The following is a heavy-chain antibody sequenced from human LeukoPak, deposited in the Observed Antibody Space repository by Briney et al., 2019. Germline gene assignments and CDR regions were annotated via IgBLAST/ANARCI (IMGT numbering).Heavy chain of an antibody. Sequence: PSETLSLTCSVSGGSISNYHWTWIRQPPGKGLEWIGYIYYTGSTNYNPSLKSRVTISVDTSKNQFSLGLSSVTAADTAVYYCARDELGGSSGSLGYWGQGALVTVSS. CDR2: IYYTGST. J-gene: IGHJ4*02. CDR3: ARDELGGSSGSLGY. CDR1: GGSISNYH. V-gene: IGHV4-59*01. D-gene: IGHD6-19*01.